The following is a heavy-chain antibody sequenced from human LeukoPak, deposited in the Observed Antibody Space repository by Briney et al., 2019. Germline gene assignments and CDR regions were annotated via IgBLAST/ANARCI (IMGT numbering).Heavy chain of an antibody. J-gene: IGHJ4*02. D-gene: IGHD3-10*01. V-gene: IGHV5-51*01. CDR2: IYPGDSDT. CDR3: ARLPRAYYYGSGSFYYDY. CDR1: GYSFTSYW. Sequence: GESLKISCKGSGYSFTSYWIGWVRQMPGKGLEWMGIIYPGDSDTRYSPSSQGQVTISADKSISTAYLQWSSLKASDTAMYYCARLPRAYYYGSGSFYYDYWGQGTLVTVSS.